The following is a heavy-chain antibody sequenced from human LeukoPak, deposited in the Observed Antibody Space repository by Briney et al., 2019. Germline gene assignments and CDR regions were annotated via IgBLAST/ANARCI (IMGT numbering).Heavy chain of an antibody. D-gene: IGHD3-22*01. J-gene: IGHJ4*02. V-gene: IGHV3-53*01. CDR1: GFTVSSNY. CDR2: TYSNGRT. CDR3: ARDSYDNSGYPVYIDN. Sequence: GGSLRLSCAASGFTVSSNYMNWVRQAPGKGLEWVSVTYSNGRTYYADSVKGRFTISRDISKNTLYLQMNSLRAEDTAVYYCARDSYDNSGYPVYIDNWGQGTLVTVSS.